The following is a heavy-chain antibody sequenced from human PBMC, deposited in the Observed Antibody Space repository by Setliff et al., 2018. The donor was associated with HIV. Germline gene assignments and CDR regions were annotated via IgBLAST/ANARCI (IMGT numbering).Heavy chain of an antibody. CDR2: IYHSGTT. CDR3: ARDRMPMASWVPDK. J-gene: IGHJ6*04. D-gene: IGHD2-2*01. Sequence: SETLSLTCAVSGYSISSGYYWGWIRQPPGKGLEWVGSIYHSGTTYYNPSLKSRVTISVDTSKNQFSLKLSSVTAADTAVYYCARDRMPMASWVPDKWGNGTTVTVSS. V-gene: IGHV4-38-2*02. CDR1: GYSISSGYY.